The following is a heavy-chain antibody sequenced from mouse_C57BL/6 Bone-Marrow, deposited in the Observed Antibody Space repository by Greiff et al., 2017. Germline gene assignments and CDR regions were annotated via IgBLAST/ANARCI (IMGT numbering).Heavy chain of an antibody. CDR3: TSYGNSYYFDY. J-gene: IGHJ2*01. V-gene: IGHV14-1*01. CDR1: GFNIKDYY. D-gene: IGHD2-1*01. Sequence: VQLKQSGAELVRPGASVKLSCTASGFNIKDYYMHWVKQRPEQGLEWIGRIDPEDGDTEYAPKFQGKATMTADTSSNTAYLQLSSLTSEDTAVYYCTSYGNSYYFDYWGQGTTLTVSS. CDR2: IDPEDGDT.